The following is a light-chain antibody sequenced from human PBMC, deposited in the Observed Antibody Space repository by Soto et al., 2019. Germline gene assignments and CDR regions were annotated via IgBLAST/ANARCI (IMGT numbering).Light chain of an antibody. CDR2: QTS. V-gene: IGKV3-11*01. Sequence: EIVLTQSPATLSAFPGDRVTLSCRASQYIKSRLAWYQHRPGQAPSLLIYQTSIRAAGIPARFSASGSGTDFTITISDVQPEYFALYYCHQRQSWPLTFGQGTKVDI. CDR3: HQRQSWPLT. J-gene: IGKJ1*01. CDR1: QYIKSR.